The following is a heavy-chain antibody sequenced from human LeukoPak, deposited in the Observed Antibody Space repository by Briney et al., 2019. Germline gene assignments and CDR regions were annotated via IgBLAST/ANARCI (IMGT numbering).Heavy chain of an antibody. V-gene: IGHV4-59*01. D-gene: IGHD2-15*01. J-gene: IGHJ5*02. CDR1: GGSISSYY. Sequence: SETLSLTCTASGGSISSYYWSWIRQPPGKGLEWIGSIYYSGSTNYNPSLKSRVTISVDTSKNQFSLKLSSVTAADTAVYYCARGRGCSGGSCYSNWFDPWGQGTLVTVSS. CDR3: ARGRGCSGGSCYSNWFDP. CDR2: IYYSGST.